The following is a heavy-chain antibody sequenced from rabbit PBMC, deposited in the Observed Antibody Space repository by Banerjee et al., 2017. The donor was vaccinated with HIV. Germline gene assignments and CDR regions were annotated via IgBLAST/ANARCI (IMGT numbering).Heavy chain of an antibody. Sequence: QSLEESGGGLVQPEGSLILTCTASGFTLSSYWMCWVRQAPVKGLEWIACIGASSTYYASCAKGRFTISKTSSTTVTLQMTSLTAAGTATYFCARRGLYYYADGYSGYAGFNLWGQGTLVSVS. CDR2: IGASST. D-gene: IGHD7-1*01. V-gene: IGHV1S40*01. CDR1: GFTLSSYW. CDR3: ARRGLYYYADGYSGYAGFNL. J-gene: IGHJ4*01.